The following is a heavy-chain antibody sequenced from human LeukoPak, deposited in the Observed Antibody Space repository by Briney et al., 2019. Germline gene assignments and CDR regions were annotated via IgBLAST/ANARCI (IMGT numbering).Heavy chain of an antibody. CDR3: ARLSRVDDSSGYLFDY. CDR2: IYYSGST. CDR1: GGSISIYY. Sequence: PSETLSLTCTVSGGSISIYYWSWIRQPPGKGLEWIGYIYYSGSTNYNPSLKSRVTISVDTSKNQFSLKLSSVTAADTAVYYCARLSRVDDSSGYLFDYWGQGTLVTVSS. V-gene: IGHV4-59*01. J-gene: IGHJ4*02. D-gene: IGHD3-22*01.